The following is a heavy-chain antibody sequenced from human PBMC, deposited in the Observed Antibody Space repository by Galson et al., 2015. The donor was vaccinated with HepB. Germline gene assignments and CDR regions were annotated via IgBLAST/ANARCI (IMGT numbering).Heavy chain of an antibody. CDR3: AKDGVKLQGGYYGSGSPLS. V-gene: IGHV3-7*01. Sequence: SLRLSCAASGFTFSSYWMSWVRQAPGKGLEWVANIKQDGSEKYYVDSVKGRFTISRDNAKNSLYLQMNSLRAEDTAVYYCAKDGVKLQGGYYGSGSPLSWGQGTLVTVSS. CDR2: IKQDGSEK. J-gene: IGHJ4*02. D-gene: IGHD3-10*01. CDR1: GFTFSSYW.